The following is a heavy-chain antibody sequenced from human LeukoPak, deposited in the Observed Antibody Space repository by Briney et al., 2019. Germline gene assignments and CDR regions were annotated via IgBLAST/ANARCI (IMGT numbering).Heavy chain of an antibody. J-gene: IGHJ6*04. Sequence: ASVKVSCKASGYTFTSYGISWVRQAPGHGLKWMGWISAYNGNTNYAQKLQGRVTMTTDTSTSTAYMELRSLRSDDTAVYYCAGGRSGYDNYYYYGMDVWGKGTTVTVSS. D-gene: IGHD5-12*01. V-gene: IGHV1-18*04. CDR2: ISAYNGNT. CDR3: AGGRSGYDNYYYYGMDV. CDR1: GYTFTSYG.